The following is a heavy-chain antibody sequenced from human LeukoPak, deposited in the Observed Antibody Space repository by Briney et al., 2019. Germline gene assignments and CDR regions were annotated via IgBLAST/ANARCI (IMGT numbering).Heavy chain of an antibody. D-gene: IGHD5-18*01. CDR2: IHTSGST. J-gene: IGHJ6*03. CDR1: GGSITSSSYY. Sequence: SSETLSLTCTVSGGSITSSSYYWSWIRQPAGKALEWLGRIHTSGSTNYNPSLKSRVTISRDSAKNQFSLKLSSVTAADTAVYYCARESRYTYGPSYYYMGVWGKGTTVTVSS. V-gene: IGHV4-61*02. CDR3: ARESRYTYGPSYYYMGV.